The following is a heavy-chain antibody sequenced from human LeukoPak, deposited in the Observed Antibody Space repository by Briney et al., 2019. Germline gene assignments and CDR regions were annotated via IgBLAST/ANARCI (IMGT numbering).Heavy chain of an antibody. V-gene: IGHV1-2*02. CDR3: ARDFARNYDILTGPFDP. D-gene: IGHD3-9*01. J-gene: IGHJ5*02. CDR2: INPNSGGT. CDR1: GYTFTSYY. Sequence: GASVKVSCKASGYTFTSYYMHWVRQAPGQGLEWMGWINPNSGGTNYAQKFQGKVTMTRDTSISTAYMELSSLRSEDTAVYYCARDFARNYDILTGPFDPWGQGTLVTVSS.